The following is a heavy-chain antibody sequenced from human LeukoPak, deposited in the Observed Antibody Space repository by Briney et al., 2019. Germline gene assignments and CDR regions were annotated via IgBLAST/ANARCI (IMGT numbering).Heavy chain of an antibody. J-gene: IGHJ4*02. CDR2: ISSSSSYI. Sequence: GGSLRLSCAASGFTFSSYSMNWVRQAPGKGLEWPSSISSSSSYIYYADSVKGRFTISRDNAKNSLYLQMNSLRAEDTAVYYCAKDHRFNRWLTMIVVHRMGGPFDYWGQGTLVTVSS. V-gene: IGHV3-21*04. D-gene: IGHD3-22*01. CDR1: GFTFSSYS. CDR3: AKDHRFNRWLTMIVVHRMGGPFDY.